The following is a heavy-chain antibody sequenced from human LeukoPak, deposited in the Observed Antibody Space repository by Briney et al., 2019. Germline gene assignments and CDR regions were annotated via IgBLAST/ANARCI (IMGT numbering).Heavy chain of an antibody. CDR1: GGPNSIYY. V-gene: IGHV4-59*07. Sequence: SDTLSLTCTLSGGPNSIYYGICMPQPPGKAREWIGYIYYSGSTNYNPSLKSRVTISVDTSKNRFSLKLSSVTAADTAVYYCARGTKYFQHWGQGTLVTVSS. CDR3: ARGTKYFQH. D-gene: IGHD1-7*01. J-gene: IGHJ1*01. CDR2: IYYSGST.